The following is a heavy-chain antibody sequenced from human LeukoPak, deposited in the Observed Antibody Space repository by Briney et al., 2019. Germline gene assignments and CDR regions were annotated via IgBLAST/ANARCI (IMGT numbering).Heavy chain of an antibody. J-gene: IGHJ4*02. Sequence: KPSETLSLTCAVYGGSFSGYYWSWIRQPPGKGLEWIGEINHSGSTNYNPSLKSRVTISVDTSKNQFSLKLSSVTAADTAVYYCARGRRYCSSTSCSWYYFDYWGQGTLVTVSS. CDR2: INHSGST. V-gene: IGHV4-34*01. CDR1: GGSFSGYY. CDR3: ARGRRYCSSTSCSWYYFDY. D-gene: IGHD2-2*01.